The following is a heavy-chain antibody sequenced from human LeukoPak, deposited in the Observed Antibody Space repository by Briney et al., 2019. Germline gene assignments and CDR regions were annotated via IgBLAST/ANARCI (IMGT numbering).Heavy chain of an antibody. Sequence: SETLSLTCTVSGGSISGYYWNWIRQSPEKGLEWIGYIYHTGTINYNPSLKTRVTMSMDTSKNQISLRLSSVTAADTAVYYCAKSKSLGLQYFDNWGQGTLATVSS. CDR3: AKSKSLGLQYFDN. CDR1: GGSISGYY. CDR2: IYHTGTI. D-gene: IGHD1-7*01. J-gene: IGHJ4*02. V-gene: IGHV4-59*01.